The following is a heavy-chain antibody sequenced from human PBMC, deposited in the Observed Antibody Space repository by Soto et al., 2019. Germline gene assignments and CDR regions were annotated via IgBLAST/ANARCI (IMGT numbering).Heavy chain of an antibody. Sequence: GSLRLSCAASAASGFTFSSYAMSWVRQAPGKGLEWVSAISGSGGSTYYADSVKGRFTISRDNSKNTLYLQMNSLRAEDTAVYYCAKDWEYYYDSSGSPPFDYWGQGTLVTVSS. CDR2: ISGSGGST. V-gene: IGHV3-23*01. D-gene: IGHD3-22*01. CDR1: GFTFSSYA. J-gene: IGHJ4*02. CDR3: AKDWEYYYDSSGSPPFDY.